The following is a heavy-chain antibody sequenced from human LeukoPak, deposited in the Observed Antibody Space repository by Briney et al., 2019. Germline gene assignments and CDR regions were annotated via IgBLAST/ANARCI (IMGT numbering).Heavy chain of an antibody. CDR3: ARRRGYPDFDY. V-gene: IGHV4-38-2*02. Sequence: SETLSLTCTVSGYSISSGYYWGWIRQAPGKGLEWIGTIYHSGGTYYNPSLKSRVTISVDTSKNQFSLKLSSVTAADTAVYYCARRRGYPDFDYWGQGTLVTVSS. CDR2: IYHSGGT. D-gene: IGHD3-3*01. CDR1: GYSISSGYY. J-gene: IGHJ4*02.